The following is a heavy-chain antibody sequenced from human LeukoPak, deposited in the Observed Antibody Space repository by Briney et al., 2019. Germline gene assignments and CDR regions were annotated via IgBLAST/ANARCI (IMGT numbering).Heavy chain of an antibody. J-gene: IGHJ4*02. Sequence: GESLKISCKGSGYSFTSYWIGWVRQMPGKGLEWMGIIYPGDSDTRYSPSFQGQVTISADKSISTAYLQWSSLKASDTAMYYCARQAYCGADCFSPYKFDYWGQGTLVTVSS. CDR2: IYPGDSDT. V-gene: IGHV5-51*01. CDR1: GYSFTSYW. D-gene: IGHD2-21*02. CDR3: ARQAYCGADCFSPYKFDY.